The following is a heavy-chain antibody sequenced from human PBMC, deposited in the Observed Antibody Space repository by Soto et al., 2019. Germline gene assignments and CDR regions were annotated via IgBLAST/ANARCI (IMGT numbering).Heavy chain of an antibody. CDR1: GDPLSAFE. Sequence: KTPLLTSTFYGDPLSAFEWCSAEYCLEKGLEWIGYMSYSGSTNYSPSLKSRVTMSVDTSKNQFSLKLNSVTAADTAMYYCLRAVNNKKYRNYFEYWGQGTRVSVSS. CDR2: MSYSGST. V-gene: IGHV4-59*08. D-gene: IGHD5-18*01. J-gene: IGHJ4*02. CDR3: LRAVNNKKYRNYFEY.